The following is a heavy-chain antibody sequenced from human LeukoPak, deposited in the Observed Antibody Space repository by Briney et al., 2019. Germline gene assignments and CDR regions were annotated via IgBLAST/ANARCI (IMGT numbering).Heavy chain of an antibody. D-gene: IGHD2-2*01. V-gene: IGHV3-21*01. J-gene: IGHJ4*02. CDR1: GFTFSSYS. CDR2: ISGSSSYI. CDR3: GRADEKKPAWFDY. Sequence: PGGSLRLSCAASGFTFSSYSMNWVRQAPGKGLEWVSAISGSSSYIYYADSVKGRFTISRDNAKNSLYLQMNSLRVEDTAGYYWGRADEKKPAWFDYWAGEPWSPSPQ.